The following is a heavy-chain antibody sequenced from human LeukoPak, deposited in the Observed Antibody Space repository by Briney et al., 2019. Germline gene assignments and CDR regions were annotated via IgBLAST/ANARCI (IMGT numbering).Heavy chain of an antibody. V-gene: IGHV3-30*18. CDR3: AKDLPSTYYYDSSGYYPGDAFDI. D-gene: IGHD3-22*01. Sequence: PGRSLRLSCAASGFTFSSYGMHWVRQAPGKGLEWVAVISYDGSNKYYADSVKGRFTISRDNSKNTLYLQMNSLRAEDTAVYYCAKDLPSTYYYDSSGYYPGDAFDIWGQGTMVTVSS. CDR2: ISYDGSNK. J-gene: IGHJ3*02. CDR1: GFTFSSYG.